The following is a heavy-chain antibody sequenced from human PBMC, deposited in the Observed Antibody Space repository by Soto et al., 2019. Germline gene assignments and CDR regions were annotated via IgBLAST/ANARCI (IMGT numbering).Heavy chain of an antibody. Sequence: WGSLRLSCATSGLTFSNYAMSWVRQAPGRGLEWVSAISGSGGSTYYADSVKGRFTISRDNSKTTLYLQMNSLRAEDTAVYYCAKDPNLVPAAPYTPAPPYYFDYWGQGTLVTVSS. J-gene: IGHJ4*02. D-gene: IGHD2-2*01. CDR2: ISGSGGST. V-gene: IGHV3-23*01. CDR3: AKDPNLVPAAPYTPAPPYYFDY. CDR1: GLTFSNYA.